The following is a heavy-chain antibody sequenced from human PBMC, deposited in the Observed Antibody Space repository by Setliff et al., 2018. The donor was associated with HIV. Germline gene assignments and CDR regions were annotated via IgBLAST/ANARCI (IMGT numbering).Heavy chain of an antibody. V-gene: IGHV3-53*01. CDR3: AKGGYGGAYYVAGY. CDR1: GFRVTDTY. Sequence: GGSLRLSCEASGFRVTDTYMAWVRQAPGKGLEWVTLIYKAGKTYYADFVKCRFTIARDDTKNTVSLQMTNLEPGDTAMYDCAKGGYGGAYYVAGYWGQGTKVTVSS. CDR2: IYKAGKT. J-gene: IGHJ4*02. D-gene: IGHD5-18*01.